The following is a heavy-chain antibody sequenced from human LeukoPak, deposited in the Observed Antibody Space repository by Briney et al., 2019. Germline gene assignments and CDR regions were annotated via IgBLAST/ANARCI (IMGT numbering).Heavy chain of an antibody. D-gene: IGHD1-1*01. J-gene: IGHJ5*02. CDR1: GFTFDDYG. V-gene: IGHV3-20*04. CDR3: ARELNGAFDP. CDR2: INWNGGGT. Sequence: PGGSLRLSCAASGFTFDDYGMTWVRQAPGKGLEWVSGINWNGGGTGYADSVKGRFTISRDNAKNSLYLQMNSLRAEDTAVYYCARELNGAFDPWGQGTLVTVSS.